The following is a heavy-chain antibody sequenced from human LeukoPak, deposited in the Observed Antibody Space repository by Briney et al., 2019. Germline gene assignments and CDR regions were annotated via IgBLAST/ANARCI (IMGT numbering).Heavy chain of an antibody. Sequence: PGRSLRLSCAASGFTFDDYAMHWVRQAPGKGLEWVSGISWNSGSIGYADSVKGRFTISRDNAKNSLYLQMNSLTAEDTAVYYCAKIGYCSSTSCYNFDYWGQGTLVTVSS. D-gene: IGHD2-2*02. CDR3: AKIGYCSSTSCYNFDY. CDR1: GFTFDDYA. CDR2: ISWNSGSI. J-gene: IGHJ4*02. V-gene: IGHV3-9*01.